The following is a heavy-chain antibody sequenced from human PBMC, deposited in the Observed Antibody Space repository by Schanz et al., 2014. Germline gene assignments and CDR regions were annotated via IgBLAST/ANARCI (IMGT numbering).Heavy chain of an antibody. CDR1: GFSISFHW. Sequence: VQLVESGGGVVQPGRSLRLSCAASGFSISFHWMNWVRQAPGKGLEWISYIKISGDVFYTDSVKGRFTISRDNAKSSLYLQMSSLRDEDTAIYYCVRDYNWGFDNWGQGTLVTVSS. D-gene: IGHD7-27*01. J-gene: IGHJ4*02. CDR3: VRDYNWGFDN. V-gene: IGHV3-48*02. CDR2: IKISGDV.